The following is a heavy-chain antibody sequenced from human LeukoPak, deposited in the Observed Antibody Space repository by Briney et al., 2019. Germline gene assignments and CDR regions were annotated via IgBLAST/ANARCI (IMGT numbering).Heavy chain of an antibody. V-gene: IGHV3-21*06. CDR2: ISSSSSYI. CDR3: ARGLVGATSKNYFDS. CDR1: GFTFSAYS. D-gene: IGHD1-26*01. Sequence: GGSLRLSCAASGFTFSAYSMNWVRQAPGKGLEWVSSISSSSSYIYYGDSVQGRFTISRDNAKNSLYLQLNSLRAEDTAVYYCARGLVGATSKNYFDSWGQGILVTVSS. J-gene: IGHJ4*02.